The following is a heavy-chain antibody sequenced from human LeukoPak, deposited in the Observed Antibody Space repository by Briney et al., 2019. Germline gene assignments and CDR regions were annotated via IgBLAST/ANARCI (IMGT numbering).Heavy chain of an antibody. D-gene: IGHD3-10*01. CDR2: IIEKGNA. V-gene: IGHV4-34*01. J-gene: IGHJ2*01. Sequence: SETLSLTCALYGGSFSSYSWSWTWIRQTPEKGLEWIGEIIEKGNANYNPSLKSRVTIDLDTSKNQFPLKLTSMTAADTAMYYCARGYYPPRWYFDLWGRGTLVAASS. CDR1: GGSFSSYS. CDR3: ARGYYPPRWYFDL.